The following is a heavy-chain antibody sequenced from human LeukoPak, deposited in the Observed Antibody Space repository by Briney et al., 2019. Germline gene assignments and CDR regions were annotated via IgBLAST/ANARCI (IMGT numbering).Heavy chain of an antibody. CDR2: IYQSGNT. J-gene: IGHJ4*02. CDR3: ARQMDLYGTSDY. CDR1: SYSISSRYY. Sequence: PSETLSLTCVVSSYSISSRYYWGWIRQPPGKGLEWIGSIYQSGNTYYNPSLKSRVAISVDTSKNQFSLKLTSVTAADAAVYYCARQMDLYGTSDYWGQGTLVTVSS. D-gene: IGHD2/OR15-2a*01. V-gene: IGHV4-38-2*01.